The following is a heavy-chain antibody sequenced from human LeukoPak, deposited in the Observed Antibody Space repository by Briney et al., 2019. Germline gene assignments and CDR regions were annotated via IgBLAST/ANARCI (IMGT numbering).Heavy chain of an antibody. V-gene: IGHV1-2*06. D-gene: IGHD6-13*01. CDR3: ARSTITTTAAGHFDL. J-gene: IGHJ2*01. CDR1: GYTFTDYY. Sequence: ASVKVSCKSSGYTFTDYYVHWVRQAPGQGLEWMGRINPNIGDTNYAQNFQGRVTMSRDTSISTAYLELNSLIFDDTAVFYCARSTITTTAAGHFDLWGRGTLVTVSS. CDR2: INPNIGDT.